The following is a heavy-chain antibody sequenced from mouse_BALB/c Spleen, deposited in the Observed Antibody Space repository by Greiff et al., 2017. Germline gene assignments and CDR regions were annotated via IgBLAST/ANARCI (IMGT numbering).Heavy chain of an antibody. J-gene: IGHJ4*01. CDR3: TRYGGQTSYAMDY. CDR1: GYTFTSYY. D-gene: IGHD1-1*02. Sequence: QVQLQQPGAELVKPGASVKLSCKASGYTFTSYYMYWVKQRPGQGLEWIGGINPSNGGTNFNEKFKSKATLTVDKSSSTAYMQLSSLTSEDSAVYYCTRYGGQTSYAMDYWGQGTSVTVSS. V-gene: IGHV1S81*02. CDR2: INPSNGGT.